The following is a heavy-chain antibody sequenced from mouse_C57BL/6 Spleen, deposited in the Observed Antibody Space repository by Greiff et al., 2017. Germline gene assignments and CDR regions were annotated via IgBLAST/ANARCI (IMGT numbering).Heavy chain of an antibody. J-gene: IGHJ4*01. Sequence: EVMLVESGGDLVKPGGSLKLSCAASGFTFSSYGMSWVRQTPDKRLEWVATISSGGSYTYYPDSVKGRFTISRDNAKNTLYLQMSSLKSEDTAMYYCARDYGSSLYAMDYWGQGTSVTVSS. CDR1: GFTFSSYG. CDR3: ARDYGSSLYAMDY. CDR2: ISSGGSYT. V-gene: IGHV5-6*01. D-gene: IGHD1-1*01.